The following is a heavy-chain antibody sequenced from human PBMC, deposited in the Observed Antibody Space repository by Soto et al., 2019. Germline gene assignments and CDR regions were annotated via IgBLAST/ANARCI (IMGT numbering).Heavy chain of an antibody. V-gene: IGHV4-39*01. CDR1: GGSISSSSYY. Sequence: QLQLQESGPGLVKPSETLSLTCTVSGGSISSSSYYWGWIRQPPGKGLEWIGSIYYRGSTYYNPSLKSRVTISVDTSKNQFSLKLSSVTAADTAVYYCARAKSHLELRRRQRISTWFDPWGQGTLVTVSS. CDR2: IYYRGST. CDR3: ARAKSHLELRRRQRISTWFDP. D-gene: IGHD1-7*01. J-gene: IGHJ5*02.